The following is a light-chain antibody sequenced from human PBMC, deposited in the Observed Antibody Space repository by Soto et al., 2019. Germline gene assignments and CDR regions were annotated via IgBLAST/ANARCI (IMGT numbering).Light chain of an antibody. CDR3: SSYAGSNNYV. CDR2: GVT. J-gene: IGLJ1*01. V-gene: IGLV2-8*01. CDR1: SSDVGGYSY. Sequence: QSALTQPPSASGSPGQSVTISCTGTSSDVGGYSYVSWYQQLPGYAPKLMIYGVTKRPSGVPDRFSGSKSGNTASLTVSGLQAEDEADYYCSSYAGSNNYVFGTGTKLTVL.